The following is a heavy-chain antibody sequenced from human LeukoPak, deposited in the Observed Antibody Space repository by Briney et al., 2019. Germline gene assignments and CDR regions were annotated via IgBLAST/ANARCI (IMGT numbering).Heavy chain of an antibody. CDR1: GFTVSSTY. J-gene: IGHJ4*02. CDR2: ISYDGSNK. D-gene: IGHD3-10*01. Sequence: GGSLRLSCAASGFTVSSTYMSWVRQAPGKGLEWVAVISYDGSNKFYGDSVKGRFTISRDNSKNTLYLQMNSLRAEDTAVYYCVIPIGELLSFGDTNFDYWGQGTLVTVSS. CDR3: VIPIGELLSFGDTNFDY. V-gene: IGHV3-30*03.